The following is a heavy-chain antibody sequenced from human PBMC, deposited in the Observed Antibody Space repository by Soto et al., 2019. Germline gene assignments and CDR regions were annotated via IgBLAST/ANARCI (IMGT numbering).Heavy chain of an antibody. D-gene: IGHD6-19*01. CDR1: GFTFSSYS. CDR3: ARDKQGLVRGYYYGMDV. V-gene: IGHV3-21*01. CDR2: ISSSSSHI. Sequence: EVQLVESGGGLVKPGGSLRRSCAASGFTFSSYSMNWVRQAPGKGLEWVSSISSSSSHIYYADSVKGRFTISRDNAKNSLYLQMNSLRAEDTAVYYCARDKQGLVRGYYYGMDVWGQGTTVTVSS. J-gene: IGHJ6*02.